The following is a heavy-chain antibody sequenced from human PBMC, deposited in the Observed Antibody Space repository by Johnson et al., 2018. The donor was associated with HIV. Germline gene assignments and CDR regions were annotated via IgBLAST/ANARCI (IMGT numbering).Heavy chain of an antibody. CDR3: AKDGVNCNDGDPGAFDI. J-gene: IGHJ3*02. CDR1: GFTFSRYG. Sequence: QVQLVESGGGVVQVGRSLRLSCEASGFTFSRYGMHWVRQAPGKGREWVAVIRYDGSNKNYTESGKGRFTISRDNSKDTLYLQINSLRAEDTAVYYCAKDGVNCNDGDPGAFDIWGQGTMVTVSS. D-gene: IGHD1-1*01. V-gene: IGHV3-30*02. CDR2: IRYDGSNK.